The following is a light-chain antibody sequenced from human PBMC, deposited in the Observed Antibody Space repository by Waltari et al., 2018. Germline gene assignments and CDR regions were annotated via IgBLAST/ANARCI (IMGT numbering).Light chain of an antibody. Sequence: DIVMTQSPLPLPVTPGEPASIPCRSSQSLLQTNGYNYLDWYLQQPGQSPQVLIYLGSNRASGVPDRFSGSGSGTDFTLKISRVEAEDVGVYYCMQALQTPITFGQGTRLEIK. CDR3: MQALQTPIT. CDR2: LGS. J-gene: IGKJ5*01. CDR1: QSLLQTNGYNY. V-gene: IGKV2-28*01.